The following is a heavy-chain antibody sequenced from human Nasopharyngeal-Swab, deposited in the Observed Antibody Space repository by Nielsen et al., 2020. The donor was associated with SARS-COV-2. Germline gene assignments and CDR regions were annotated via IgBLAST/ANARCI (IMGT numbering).Heavy chain of an antibody. J-gene: IGHJ6*02. CDR3: ARVDVSGFYYYGLDV. CDR2: IFWDDDK. V-gene: IGHV2-5*02. D-gene: IGHD5-12*01. Sequence: WIRQPPGKALEWLAVIFWDDDKWYSPSLEGRLTITKDTTKNQVVLRMTNVVPVDTGTYYCARVDVSGFYYYGLDVWGQGTTVTVSS.